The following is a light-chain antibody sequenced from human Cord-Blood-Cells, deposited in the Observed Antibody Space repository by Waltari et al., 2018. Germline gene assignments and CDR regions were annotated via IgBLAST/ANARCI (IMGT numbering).Light chain of an antibody. CDR2: GKT. J-gene: IGLJ3*02. V-gene: IGLV3-19*01. CDR3: NSRDSSGNHLV. CDR1: SLRSDY. Sequence: SSELTQDPAVSVALGQTVRITCQGDSLRSDYASWYQQKPGQAPVLVIYGKTNRPSGIPDRFAGSSSGNTASLTITGAQAEDEADYYGNSRDSSGNHLVFGGGTKLTVL.